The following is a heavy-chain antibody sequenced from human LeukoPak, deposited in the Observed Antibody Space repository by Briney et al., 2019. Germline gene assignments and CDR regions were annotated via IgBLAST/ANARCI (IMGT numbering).Heavy chain of an antibody. CDR1: GASISSGGYY. CDR3: ARGGRGFDWLFNDAFDI. J-gene: IGHJ3*02. V-gene: IGHV4-31*03. CDR2: IYDSGST. D-gene: IGHD3-9*01. Sequence: PSETLSLTCTVSGASISSGGYYWIWMRQYPGKGLEGIGCIYDSGSTFYTPSLKRRVSISLDPSKNHFSLRVISVTAADTAVYYCARGGRGFDWLFNDAFDIWGQGTMVTVSS.